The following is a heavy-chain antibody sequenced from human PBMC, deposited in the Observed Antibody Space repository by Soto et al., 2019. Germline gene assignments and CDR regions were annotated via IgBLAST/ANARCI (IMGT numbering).Heavy chain of an antibody. CDR2: IKSRALGGTT. CDR1: GFPFSNAW. D-gene: IGHD2-15*01. V-gene: IGHV3-15*07. CDR3: TPDPYSSMVVVRFDY. J-gene: IGHJ4*02. Sequence: PGGSLRLSCAGSGFPFSNAWINWVRHVPGKGLEWVGRIKSRALGGTTDFAAPVSGRFAITRDDSRNVASMQMTSLLTEDTAVYYCTPDPYSSMVVVRFDYWGQGSLVTICS.